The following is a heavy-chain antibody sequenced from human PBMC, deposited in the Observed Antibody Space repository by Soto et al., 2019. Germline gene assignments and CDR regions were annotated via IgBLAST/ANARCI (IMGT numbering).Heavy chain of an antibody. D-gene: IGHD6-13*01. Sequence: GASVKVSCKASGYTFTSYYMHWVRQAPGKGLEWMGIINPSGGSTSYAEKFQGRVTMTRDTSTSTVYMELSRLRSDDTAVYYCARAMSPALVAAAPGYYGMDVWGQGTTVTVSS. J-gene: IGHJ6*02. CDR1: GYTFTSYY. CDR2: INPSGGST. V-gene: IGHV1-46*01. CDR3: ARAMSPALVAAAPGYYGMDV.